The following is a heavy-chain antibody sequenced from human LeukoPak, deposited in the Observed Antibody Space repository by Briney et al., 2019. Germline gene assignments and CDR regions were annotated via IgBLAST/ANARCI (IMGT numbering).Heavy chain of an antibody. V-gene: IGHV3-23*01. Sequence: GGSLRLSCAASGFTFSSYAMSWVRQAPGKGLEWVSAISGSGGSTYYADSVKGRFTISRDNSKNTLYLQMNSLRAEDTAVYYWAKNPPVYYGSGSPPAPHFDYGGRGPRAPAS. J-gene: IGHJ4*02. CDR2: ISGSGGST. D-gene: IGHD3-10*01. CDR3: AKNPPVYYGSGSPPAPHFDY. CDR1: GFTFSSYA.